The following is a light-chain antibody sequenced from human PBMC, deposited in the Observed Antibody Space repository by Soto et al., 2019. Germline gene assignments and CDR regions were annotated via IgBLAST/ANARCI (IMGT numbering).Light chain of an antibody. J-gene: IGKJ1*01. CDR3: QQYESYWT. CDR2: DVS. CDR1: QSISSW. V-gene: IGKV1-5*01. Sequence: DIQMTQSPSTLSASVGDRVTITCRASQSISSWLAWYQQKPGQAPRLLIYDVSSLQSGVPSRFGGSGSATEFTLTISSLQPDDFATYYCQQYESYWTFGQGTKVEIK.